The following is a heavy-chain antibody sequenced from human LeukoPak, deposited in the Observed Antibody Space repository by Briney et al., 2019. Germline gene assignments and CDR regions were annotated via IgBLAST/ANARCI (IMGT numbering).Heavy chain of an antibody. D-gene: IGHD2-2*01. Sequence: GESLKISCKGSGYSFTNYWIGWVRQMPGKGLEWMGIIFPGDSDTRYSPSFQGQVTISADKSINTAYLQWSSLKASDTAMYYCARRPYCSSTSCYLAFHIWGQGTMVTVSS. V-gene: IGHV5-51*01. CDR2: IFPGDSDT. J-gene: IGHJ3*02. CDR1: GYSFTNYW. CDR3: ARRPYCSSTSCYLAFHI.